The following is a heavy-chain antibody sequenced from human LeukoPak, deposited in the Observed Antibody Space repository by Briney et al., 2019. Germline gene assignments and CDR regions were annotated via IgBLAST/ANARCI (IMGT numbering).Heavy chain of an antibody. CDR1: GDSISSSNYY. CDR2: IYSSGST. D-gene: IGHD2-2*01. Sequence: KASETLSLTCTVFGDSISSSNYYWGWIRQPPGKGLEWIGSIYSSGSTYYNPSLKSRVTISVDTSKNQFSLKLSSVTAADTAVYYCARRVPTAMSYFDPWGQGTLVTVSS. V-gene: IGHV4-39*01. CDR3: ARRVPTAMSYFDP. J-gene: IGHJ5*02.